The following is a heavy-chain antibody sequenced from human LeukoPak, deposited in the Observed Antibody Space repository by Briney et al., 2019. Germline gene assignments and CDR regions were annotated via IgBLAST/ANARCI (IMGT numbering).Heavy chain of an antibody. Sequence: SETLSLTCAVYGGSFSNYYWSWIRQPPGKGLEWIGKINHSGSTNYNPSLKSRVTISVDTSKNQFSLKLNSVTAADTAVYYCARHNIVGTPPYPFDYWGQGTLVTVSS. D-gene: IGHD1-26*01. CDR2: INHSGST. J-gene: IGHJ4*02. CDR3: ARHNIVGTPPYPFDY. V-gene: IGHV4-34*01. CDR1: GGSFSNYY.